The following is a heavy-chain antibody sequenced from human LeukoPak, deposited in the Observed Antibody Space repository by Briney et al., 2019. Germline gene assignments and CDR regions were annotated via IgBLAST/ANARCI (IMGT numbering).Heavy chain of an antibody. CDR1: GFSFSTYA. CDR2: ITGTGSTT. CDR3: ARQPNWNDLGRFDP. Sequence: GGSLRLSCSASGFSFSTYAMSWVRQAPGKGLNGVSRITGTGSTTQYAESVKGRFTISRDNSRNTLYLQMNGLRVEDTAVYYCARQPNWNDLGRFDPWGQGTLVTVSS. J-gene: IGHJ5*02. V-gene: IGHV3-23*01. D-gene: IGHD1-1*01.